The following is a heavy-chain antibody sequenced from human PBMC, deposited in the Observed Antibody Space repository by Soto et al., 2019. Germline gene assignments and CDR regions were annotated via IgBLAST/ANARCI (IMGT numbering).Heavy chain of an antibody. CDR3: ARQKGSGSYYMDY. V-gene: IGHV1-2*04. J-gene: IGHJ4*02. CDR1: GYTFTGYY. D-gene: IGHD3-10*01. CDR2: INPNSGGT. Sequence: QVQLVQSGAEVKKPGASVKVSCKASGYTFTGYYRHWVRQAPGQGLEWMGWINPNSGGTNYAQKFQGWVTMTRDTSISTAYMELSRLRSDDTAVYYCARQKGSGSYYMDYWGQGTLVTVSS.